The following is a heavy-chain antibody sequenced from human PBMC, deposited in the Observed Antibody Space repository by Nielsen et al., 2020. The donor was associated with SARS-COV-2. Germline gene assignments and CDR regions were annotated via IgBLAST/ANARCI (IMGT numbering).Heavy chain of an antibody. V-gene: IGHV3-23*01. CDR1: GFTFSSYA. Sequence: GESLKISCAASGFTFSSYAMSWVRQAPGKGLEWVSAISGSGGSTYYADSVKGRFTISRDKSKNTLYLQMNSLRAEDTAVYYCAKDQDYYYDSSGYYYYWGQGTLVTVSS. D-gene: IGHD3-22*01. J-gene: IGHJ4*02. CDR3: AKDQDYYYDSSGYYYY. CDR2: ISGSGGST.